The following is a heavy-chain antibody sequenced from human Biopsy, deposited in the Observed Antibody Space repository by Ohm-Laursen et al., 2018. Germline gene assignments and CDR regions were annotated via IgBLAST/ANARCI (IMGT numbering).Heavy chain of an antibody. CDR1: GDSISTSTTYY. Sequence: SETLSLTCTVSGDSISTSTTYYWAWLRQPPGKGLEWIGSIYNSETTFYNPSLKSRVAISVDTSTNQFSLKVSSVTAADTALYYGARHPTGFWFDPWGHGTLVTASS. CDR3: ARHPTGFWFDP. V-gene: IGHV4-39*01. J-gene: IGHJ5*02. CDR2: IYNSETT.